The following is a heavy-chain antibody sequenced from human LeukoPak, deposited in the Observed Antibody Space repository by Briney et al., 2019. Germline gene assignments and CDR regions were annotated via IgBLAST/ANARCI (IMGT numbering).Heavy chain of an antibody. D-gene: IGHD5-24*01. CDR3: ARGGRDGYVFDF. V-gene: IGHV4-30-4*08. CDR1: GGSISSGDYY. CDR2: IYYSGST. Sequence: SETLSLTCSVSGGSISSGDYYWSWIRQAPGKGLEWIGYIYYSGSTYYTPSLKSRVAISIDTSKNQFSLKLSSVTAADTAVYYCARGGRDGYVFDFRGQGTLVTVSS. J-gene: IGHJ4*02.